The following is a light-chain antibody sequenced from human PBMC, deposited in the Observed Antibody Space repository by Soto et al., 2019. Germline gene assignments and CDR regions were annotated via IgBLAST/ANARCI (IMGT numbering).Light chain of an antibody. V-gene: IGLV2-14*01. J-gene: IGLJ1*01. CDR2: DVS. CDR3: SAFTGSTYV. CDR1: SSNVGGNKY. Sequence: VLTQPASVSGSPGQSITISCIGTSSNVGGNKYVSWYQQNPGKAPKLMICDVSNRPSGVSNRFSGSKSGNTASLTISGLQAEDEADYYCSAFTGSTYVFGTGTKVTVL.